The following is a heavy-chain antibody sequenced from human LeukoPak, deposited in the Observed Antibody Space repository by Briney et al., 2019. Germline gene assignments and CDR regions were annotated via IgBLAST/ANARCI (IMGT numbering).Heavy chain of an antibody. Sequence: GGSLRLSCAASGFTFSSYGIHWVRQAPGKGLEWVALISYDGSNKYYVDSVKGRFTISRDNSKNTVFLQMNSLRVEDTAVYYCAKGAAAQGSFDYWGQGTLVTVSS. J-gene: IGHJ4*02. CDR1: GFTFSSYG. CDR2: ISYDGSNK. V-gene: IGHV3-30*18. D-gene: IGHD2-2*01. CDR3: AKGAAAQGSFDY.